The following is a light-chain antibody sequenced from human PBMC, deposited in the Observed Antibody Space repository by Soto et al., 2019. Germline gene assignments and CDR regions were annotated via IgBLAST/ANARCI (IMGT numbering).Light chain of an antibody. CDR2: AVF. V-gene: IGKV1-9*01. J-gene: IGKJ4*01. CDR3: QQLDSYPLT. CDR1: QDISNF. Sequence: DIQLTQSPSFLSASVGDRVTITCRASQDISNFLAWFQQKPGRAPKLLIYAVFTLQSGVPSRFSGSGSGAEFTLTISSLQPEDFATYYCQQLDSYPLTFGGGTKVEI.